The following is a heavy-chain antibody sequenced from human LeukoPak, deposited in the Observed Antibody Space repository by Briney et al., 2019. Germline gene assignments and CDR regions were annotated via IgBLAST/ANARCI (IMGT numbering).Heavy chain of an antibody. CDR2: IYPGDSDT. J-gene: IGHJ3*02. D-gene: IGHD3-9*01. V-gene: IGHV5-51*01. Sequence: GESLKISCKGSGYNFTSYWIGWVRQMPGKGLEWMGIIYPGDSDTRYSPSFQGQVTISADKSISTAYLQWSSLKASDTAMYYCARPQAALRYFDWSDAFDIWGQGTMVTVSS. CDR3: ARPQAALRYFDWSDAFDI. CDR1: GYNFTSYW.